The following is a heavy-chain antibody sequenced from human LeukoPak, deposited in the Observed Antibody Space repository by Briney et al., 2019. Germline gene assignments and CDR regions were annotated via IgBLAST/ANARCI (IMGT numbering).Heavy chain of an antibody. Sequence: GGSLRLSCAASGFTFSSYGMHWVRQAPGKGLEWVAVIWYDGSNKYYADSVKGRFTISRDNSKNTLYLQMNSLRAEDTAVYYCARRLLAARGSQFDYWGQGTLVTVSS. CDR1: GFTFSSYG. CDR2: IWYDGSNK. CDR3: ARRLLAARGSQFDY. D-gene: IGHD1-26*01. V-gene: IGHV3-33*01. J-gene: IGHJ4*02.